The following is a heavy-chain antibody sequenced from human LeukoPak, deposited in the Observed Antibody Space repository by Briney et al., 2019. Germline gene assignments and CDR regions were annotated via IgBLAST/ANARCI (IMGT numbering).Heavy chain of an antibody. CDR2: IYTSGST. CDR1: GGSISSGSYY. J-gene: IGHJ3*02. CDR3: ARGEAPGLGAFDI. V-gene: IGHV4-61*02. Sequence: SQTLSLTCTVSGGSISSGSYYWSWIRQPAGKGLEWIGRIYTSGSTNYNPSLKSRVTISVDTSKNQFCLKLSSVTPADTAVYYCARGEAPGLGAFDIWGQGTMVSVSS. D-gene: IGHD3-16*01.